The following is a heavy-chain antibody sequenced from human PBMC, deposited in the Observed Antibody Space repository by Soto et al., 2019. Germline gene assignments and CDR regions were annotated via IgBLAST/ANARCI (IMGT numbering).Heavy chain of an antibody. CDR3: AKGGGRGVPVGDYFDS. CDR1: GGSISCYY. CDR2: IFYSGTT. D-gene: IGHD3-10*01. Sequence: SETLALTCTVSGGSISCYYWSWIRQPPGKGLEWLGYIFYSGTTNYNPSLQSRLTISVDTSKNQFSLTLSSVTAADTAVYYCAKGGGRGVPVGDYFDSWGRGPQVTVPS. J-gene: IGHJ4*02. V-gene: IGHV4-59*03.